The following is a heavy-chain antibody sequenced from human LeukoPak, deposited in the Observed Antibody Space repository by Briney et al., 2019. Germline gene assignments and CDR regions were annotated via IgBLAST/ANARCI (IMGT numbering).Heavy chain of an antibody. CDR2: INPNSGGT. CDR1: GYTFTGYY. Sequence: ASVKVSCKASGYTFTGYYMHWVRQAPGQGLERMGWINPNSGGTNYAQKFQGRVTMTRDTSISTAYMELSRLRSDDTAVYYCARGRVTMVRARGAFDIWGQGTMVTVSS. CDR3: ARGRVTMVRARGAFDI. V-gene: IGHV1-2*02. D-gene: IGHD3-10*01. J-gene: IGHJ3*02.